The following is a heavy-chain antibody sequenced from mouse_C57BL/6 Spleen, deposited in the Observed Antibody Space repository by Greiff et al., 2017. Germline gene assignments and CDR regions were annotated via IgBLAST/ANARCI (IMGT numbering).Heavy chain of an antibody. D-gene: IGHD2-3*01. V-gene: IGHV5-12*01. CDR3: ARRGIYDGYYALFDY. CDR1: GFTFSDYY. CDR2: ISNGGGST. Sequence: EVHLVESGGGLVQPGGSLKLSCAASGFTFSDYYMYWVRQTPEKRLEWVAYISNGGGSTYYPDTVKGRFTISRDNAKNTLYLQMSRLKSEDTAMYYCARRGIYDGYYALFDYWGQGTTLTVSS. J-gene: IGHJ2*01.